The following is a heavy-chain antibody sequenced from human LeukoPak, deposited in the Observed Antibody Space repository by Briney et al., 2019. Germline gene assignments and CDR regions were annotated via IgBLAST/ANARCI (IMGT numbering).Heavy chain of an antibody. CDR2: ISYDASDK. Sequence: GGSLRLPCAASGFTFSSYEMNWVRQAPGKGLEWVAVISYDASDKYYADSVRGRFTISRDNSKNTLYLQMNSLTTEDTSIYYCASVLDYWGQGILVTVSS. CDR1: GFTFSSYE. D-gene: IGHD6-6*01. CDR3: ASVLDY. J-gene: IGHJ4*02. V-gene: IGHV3-30*04.